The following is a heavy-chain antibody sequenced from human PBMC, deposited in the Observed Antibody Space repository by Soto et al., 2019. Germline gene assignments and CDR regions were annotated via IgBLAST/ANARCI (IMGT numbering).Heavy chain of an antibody. CDR2: INHSGST. J-gene: IGHJ5*02. Sequence: SETLSLTCAVYGGSFSGYYWSWIRQPPGKGLEWIGEINHSGSTNYNPSLKSRVTISVDTSKNQFSLKLSSVTAADTAVYCCARVGFDCSSTSCLAAFDPWGQGTLVTVSS. D-gene: IGHD2-2*01. CDR1: GGSFSGYY. CDR3: ARVGFDCSSTSCLAAFDP. V-gene: IGHV4-34*01.